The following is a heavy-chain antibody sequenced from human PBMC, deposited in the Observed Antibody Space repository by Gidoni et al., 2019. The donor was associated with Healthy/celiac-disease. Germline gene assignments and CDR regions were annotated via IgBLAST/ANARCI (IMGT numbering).Heavy chain of an antibody. D-gene: IGHD3-22*01. Sequence: EVQLLESGGGLVQPGGFLRLSCAASGFTFSSYAMSCVRQAPGKGLEWVAAISGSGSSTYYADSVKGRFTISRDNSKNTLYLQMNSLRAEDTAVYYCAKDHGHYFTMIVVVTTGYFDYWGQGTLVTVSS. CDR2: ISGSGSST. V-gene: IGHV3-23*01. CDR1: GFTFSSYA. CDR3: AKDHGHYFTMIVVVTTGYFDY. J-gene: IGHJ4*02.